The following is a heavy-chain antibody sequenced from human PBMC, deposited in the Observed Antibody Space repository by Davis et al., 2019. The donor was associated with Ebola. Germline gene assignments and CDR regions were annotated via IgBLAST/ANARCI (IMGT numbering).Heavy chain of an antibody. V-gene: IGHV3-66*01. D-gene: IGHD6-19*01. J-gene: IGHJ6*02. Sequence: GESLKISCAASGFTFNINAIHWVRQAPGKGLEWVSVIYSGGSTYYADSVKGRFTISRDNSKNTLYLQMNSLRAEDTAVYYCARGSTIAVAGTPYYYGMDVWGQGTTVTVSS. CDR3: ARGSTIAVAGTPYYYGMDV. CDR2: IYSGGST. CDR1: GFTFNINA.